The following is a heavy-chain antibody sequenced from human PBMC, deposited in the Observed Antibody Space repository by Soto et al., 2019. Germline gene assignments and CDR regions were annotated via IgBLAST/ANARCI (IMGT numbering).Heavy chain of an antibody. CDR3: ARGTPGDYELHFDY. J-gene: IGHJ4*02. D-gene: IGHD4-17*01. V-gene: IGHV4-59*01. CDR1: VGSSSSYY. CDR2: IYYRGST. Sequence: SETLSLTCTVSVGSSSSYYWSWIRQPPGKGLEWIGYIYYRGSTNYNPSLKRRVTISVDPSKNQFSLKLSSVTAADTAVYYCARGTPGDYELHFDYWGQGALVTVSS.